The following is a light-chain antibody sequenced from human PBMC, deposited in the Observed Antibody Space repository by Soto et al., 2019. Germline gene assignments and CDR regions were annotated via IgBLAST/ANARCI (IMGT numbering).Light chain of an antibody. V-gene: IGLV2-23*01. J-gene: IGLJ1*01. CDR1: SSDVGSYNL. Sequence: QSALTQPASVSGSPGQSITISCTGTSSDVGSYNLVSWYQQHPGKAPKLMISEVSKRPSGVSNRFSGSKSGNTASLTISGLQADDEADYYCCSFAGSSTLLFGTGTKVTVL. CDR3: CSFAGSSTLL. CDR2: EVS.